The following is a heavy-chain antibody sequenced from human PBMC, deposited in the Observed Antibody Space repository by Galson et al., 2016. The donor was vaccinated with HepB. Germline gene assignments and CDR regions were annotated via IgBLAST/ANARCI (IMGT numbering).Heavy chain of an antibody. CDR2: VHYTAVT. J-gene: IGHJ4*02. CDR1: GGSINGYF. Sequence: SETLSLTCSVSGGSINGYFWSWIRHPPGKGPEWIGHVHYTAVTVYSHSLKSRVDMSVDTSKNQFSLRLNSATAADTAFYYCARYDRSGSYYDSWGQGTLVTVPS. D-gene: IGHD3-22*01. CDR3: ARYDRSGSYYDS. V-gene: IGHV4-59*12.